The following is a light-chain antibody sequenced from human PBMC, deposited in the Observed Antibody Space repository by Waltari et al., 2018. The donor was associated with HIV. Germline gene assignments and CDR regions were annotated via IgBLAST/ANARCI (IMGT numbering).Light chain of an antibody. CDR2: NTN. Sequence: QSVLTQPPSASGTPGQRVTISCPGGSSNIRRNSVTWYQRLPGTAPKRLIYNTNQRPSGVPDRFSGSKSGTSASLAISGLQSEDEADYYCAAWDDSLNGLVFGGGTKLTVL. J-gene: IGLJ2*01. V-gene: IGLV1-44*01. CDR1: SSNIRRNS. CDR3: AAWDDSLNGLV.